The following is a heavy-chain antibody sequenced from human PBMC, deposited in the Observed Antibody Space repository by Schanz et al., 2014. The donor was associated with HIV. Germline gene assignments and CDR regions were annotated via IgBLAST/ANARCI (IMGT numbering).Heavy chain of an antibody. Sequence: QVQLVESGGGLVEPGGSLRLSCAASGFTFSSYGMHWVRQAPGKGLEWVAVIWYDGTNKYYADSVKGRFTISRDNSRKTLYLQMNSLRVEDTAVYYCANTEFPYSSSSDYYYGMDVWGQGTTVTVSS. CDR2: IWYDGTNK. D-gene: IGHD6-6*01. CDR1: GFTFSSYG. CDR3: ANTEFPYSSSSDYYYGMDV. J-gene: IGHJ6*02. V-gene: IGHV3-33*06.